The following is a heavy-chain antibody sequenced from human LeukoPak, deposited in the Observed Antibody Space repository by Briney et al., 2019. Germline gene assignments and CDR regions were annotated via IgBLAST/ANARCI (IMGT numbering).Heavy chain of an antibody. Sequence: SETLSLTCTVSGGSISSYYWSWIRQPPGKGLEWIGYIYYSGSTNYNPSLKSRVTISVDTSKNQFSLKLSSVTAADTAVYYCARHNRNYYDSSGYLNYWGQGTLVTVSS. D-gene: IGHD3-22*01. J-gene: IGHJ4*02. CDR1: GGSISSYY. CDR3: ARHNRNYYDSSGYLNY. CDR2: IYYSGST. V-gene: IGHV4-59*08.